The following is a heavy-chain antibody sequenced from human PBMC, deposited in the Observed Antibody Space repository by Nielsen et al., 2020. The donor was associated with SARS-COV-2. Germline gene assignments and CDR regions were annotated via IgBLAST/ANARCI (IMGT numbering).Heavy chain of an antibody. Sequence: GESLKISCAASGFTFSSYAMSWVRQAPGKGLEWVSAISGSGGSTYYADSVKGRFTISRDNSKNTLYLQMNSLRAEDTAVYYCAREATVTTGFYYYYYGMDVWGQGTTVTVSS. CDR2: ISGSGGST. CDR1: GFTFSSYA. V-gene: IGHV3-23*01. J-gene: IGHJ6*02. D-gene: IGHD4-17*01. CDR3: AREATVTTGFYYYYYGMDV.